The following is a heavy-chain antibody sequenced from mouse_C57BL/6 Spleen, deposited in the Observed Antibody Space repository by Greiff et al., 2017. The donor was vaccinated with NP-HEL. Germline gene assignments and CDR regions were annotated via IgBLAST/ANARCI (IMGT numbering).Heavy chain of an antibody. D-gene: IGHD1-1*01. J-gene: IGHJ1*03. V-gene: IGHV1-39*01. Sequence: EVQLQQSGPELVKPGASVKISCKASGYSFTDYNMNWVKQSNGKSLEWIGVINPNYGTTSYNQKFKGKATLTVDQSSSTAYMQLNSLTSEDSAVYHCARGAFTTVVARYWYFDVWGTGTTVTVSS. CDR1: GYSFTDYN. CDR3: ARGAFTTVVARYWYFDV. CDR2: INPNYGTT.